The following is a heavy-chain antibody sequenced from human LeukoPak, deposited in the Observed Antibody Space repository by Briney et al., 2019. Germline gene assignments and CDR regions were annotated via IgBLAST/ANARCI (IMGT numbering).Heavy chain of an antibody. J-gene: IGHJ3*02. CDR3: ARVLAGTTRMGAFDI. CDR2: INPNSGGT. V-gene: IGHV1-2*02. D-gene: IGHD1-7*01. Sequence: ASVKVSCKASGYTFTGYYIHWVRQAPGQGLEWMGWINPNSGGTNYAQKFQGRVTMTRDTSISTAYMELSRLRSDDTAVYYCARVLAGTTRMGAFDIWGQGTMVTVSS. CDR1: GYTFTGYY.